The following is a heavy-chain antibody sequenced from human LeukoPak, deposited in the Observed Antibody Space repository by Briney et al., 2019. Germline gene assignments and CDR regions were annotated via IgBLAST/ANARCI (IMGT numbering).Heavy chain of an antibody. CDR1: GGSFSGYY. V-gene: IGHV4-34*01. D-gene: IGHD3-22*01. Sequence: SETLSLTCAVYGGSFSGYYWSWIRQPPGKGLEWIGEINHSGSTNYNPSLKSRVTISVDTSKNQFSLKLSSVTAADTAVYYCARGLRDYYDSSGHYINPYYFDYWGQGTLVTVSS. CDR2: INHSGST. J-gene: IGHJ4*02. CDR3: ARGLRDYYDSSGHYINPYYFDY.